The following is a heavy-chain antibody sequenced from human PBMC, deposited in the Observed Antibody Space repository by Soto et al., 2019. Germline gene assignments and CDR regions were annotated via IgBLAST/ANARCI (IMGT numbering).Heavy chain of an antibody. V-gene: IGHV4-34*01. Sequence: QVQLQQWGAGLLKPSETLSLTCAVYGGSFSGYYWSWIRQPPGKGLEWIGEINHSGSTNYNPSLKSRVTISVDTSKNQFSLKLSSVTAADTAVYYCARRTPGYSSGWPPYYFDYLGQGTLVTVSS. D-gene: IGHD6-19*01. CDR3: ARRTPGYSSGWPPYYFDY. CDR2: INHSGST. J-gene: IGHJ4*02. CDR1: GGSFSGYY.